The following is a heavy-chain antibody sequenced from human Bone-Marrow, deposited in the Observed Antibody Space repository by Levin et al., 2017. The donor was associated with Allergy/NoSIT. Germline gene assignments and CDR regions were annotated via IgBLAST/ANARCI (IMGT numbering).Heavy chain of an antibody. J-gene: IGHJ4*02. V-gene: IGHV4-38-2*02. D-gene: IGHD5-18*01. CDR1: GYSISSGYY. Sequence: PSETLSLTCTVSGYSISSGYYWGWIRQPPGKGLEWIGNIYHSGSSYYDPSLKSRVAISVDASKTQFSLKLTSVTAADTAVYYCARLQRGYSSEIDYWGQGTLVTVSS. CDR2: IYHSGSS. CDR3: ARLQRGYSSEIDY.